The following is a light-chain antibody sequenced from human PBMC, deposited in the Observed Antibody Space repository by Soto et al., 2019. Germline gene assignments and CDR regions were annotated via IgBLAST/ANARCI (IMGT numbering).Light chain of an antibody. J-gene: IGKJ2*01. V-gene: IGKV3-20*01. CDR2: GAS. CDR3: QQYGSSPYT. CDR1: QSVSSSY. Sequence: EIVLTQSPGTLSLSPGERATLSCRASQSVSSSYLAWYQQKPGQAPRLLIYGASSRATGIPDRFSGSGSGTDVSLTIIRREQDEFSVYYYQQYGSSPYTFGQGTKVEIK.